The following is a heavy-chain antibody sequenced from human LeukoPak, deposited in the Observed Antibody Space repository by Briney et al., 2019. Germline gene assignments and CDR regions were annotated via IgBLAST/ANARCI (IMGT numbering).Heavy chain of an antibody. Sequence: GGSLRLSCAASGFPFSSFWMNWVRQTLGRGLEWLANIRPDGSEQYYVDSVRGRFTISRDNAKNSVYLDMNNLRVDDTGVYYCSGRDSRRSPWAYWGQGTLVSVSS. D-gene: IGHD3-10*01. CDR3: SGRDSRRSPWAY. J-gene: IGHJ4*02. CDR1: GFPFSSFW. V-gene: IGHV3-7*01. CDR2: IRPDGSEQ.